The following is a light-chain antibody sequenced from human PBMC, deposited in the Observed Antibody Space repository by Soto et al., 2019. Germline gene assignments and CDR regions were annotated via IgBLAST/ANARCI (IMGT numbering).Light chain of an antibody. CDR2: DAS. J-gene: IGKJ4*01. V-gene: IGKV3-11*01. CDR1: QSISRY. Sequence: EIVLTQSPATLSLSPGERATLSCRASQSISRYLAWYQQKPGQAPRLLIYDASNRATGIPARFGGSGSGTDFTLTISSLEPEDFAVYYCQQRSNWPLTFGGGTKVDI. CDR3: QQRSNWPLT.